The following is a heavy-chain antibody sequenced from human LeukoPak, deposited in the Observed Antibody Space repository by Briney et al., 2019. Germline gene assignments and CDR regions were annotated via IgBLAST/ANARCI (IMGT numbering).Heavy chain of an antibody. V-gene: IGHV4-59*11. D-gene: IGHD1-1*01. CDR3: VKHGPGGRGYLDV. J-gene: IGHJ6*03. CDR2: IFYSGST. CDR1: GGSISSHY. Sequence: PSETLPLTCTVSGGSISSHYWSWVRLSPAKGLEWIGYIFYSGSTDYSPSLTSRVTISIDTSKRYHSLNLSSVTAADTAVYYCVKHGPGGRGYLDVWGVGTTVTVSS.